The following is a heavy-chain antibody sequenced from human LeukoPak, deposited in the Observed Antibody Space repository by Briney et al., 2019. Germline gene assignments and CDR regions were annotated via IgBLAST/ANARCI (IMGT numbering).Heavy chain of an antibody. J-gene: IGHJ3*02. Sequence: GASLQISGEGSGSIFATYWIGWGRRLPGKAGEFMGIIYPGDSDTRYSPSFQPQLTISPAKSKSTAYLQWSSLKASDTAMYYCARRGDGFDIWGQGTMVTVSS. CDR3: ARRGDGFDI. CDR1: GSIFATYW. CDR2: IYPGDSDT. V-gene: IGHV5-51*01.